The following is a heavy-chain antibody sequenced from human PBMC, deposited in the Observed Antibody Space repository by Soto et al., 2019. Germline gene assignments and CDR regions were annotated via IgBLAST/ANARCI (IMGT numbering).Heavy chain of an antibody. CDR1: GGSFSGYY. J-gene: IGHJ5*02. CDR2: INHSGST. V-gene: IGHV4-34*01. D-gene: IGHD2-15*01. Sequence: TLSLTCAVYGGSFSGYYWSWIRQPPGKGLEWIGEINHSGSTNYNPSLKSRVTISVDTSKNQFSLKLSSVTAADTAVYYCARGSADCSGGSCYSGFVWFDPWGQGTLVTVSS. CDR3: ARGSADCSGGSCYSGFVWFDP.